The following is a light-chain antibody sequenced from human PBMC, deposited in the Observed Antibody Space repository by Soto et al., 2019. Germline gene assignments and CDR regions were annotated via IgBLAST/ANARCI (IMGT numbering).Light chain of an antibody. V-gene: IGLV2-14*01. CDR1: SSDVGGYNY. CDR3: SSYKSSSTYV. J-gene: IGLJ1*01. Sequence: HCVLTQAASVSGSPLQSITISCTGTSSDVGGYNYVSRYQQHPGKAPKLMIYDVSNRPSGVSNRFSGSKSGNTASLTISGLQAEDEADYYCSSYKSSSTYVFGTGTKVTVL. CDR2: DVS.